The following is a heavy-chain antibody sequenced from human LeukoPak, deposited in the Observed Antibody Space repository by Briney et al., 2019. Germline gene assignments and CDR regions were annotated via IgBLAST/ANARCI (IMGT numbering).Heavy chain of an antibody. CDR3: ARDNLTGELPPTFDY. CDR2: IGTYTGNT. Sequence: ASVKVSCKASGYTFTTFGISWVRQAPGQGLEWMGWIGTYTGNTNYAHKVQGRVTMTTDTSTSTAYMDLRSLRFNDTAVYYCARDNLTGELPPTFDYWGQGTLVTVSS. V-gene: IGHV1-18*01. D-gene: IGHD1-7*01. CDR1: GYTFTTFG. J-gene: IGHJ4*02.